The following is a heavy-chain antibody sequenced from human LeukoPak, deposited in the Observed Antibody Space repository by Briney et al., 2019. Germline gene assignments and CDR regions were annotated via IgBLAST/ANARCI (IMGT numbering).Heavy chain of an antibody. CDR2: IYIDGTGI. CDR1: GFTFSKYW. J-gene: IGHJ6*02. Sequence: GGSLRLSCAASGFTFSKYWMHWVRQAPGKGLVWVSRIYIDGTGIVYAGSVKGRFIISRDNAKNTLYLQMNSLRVEDTAVYYCARDKAVKNYYYGMDVWGQGTTVTVSS. V-gene: IGHV3-74*01. CDR3: ARDKAVKNYYYGMDV.